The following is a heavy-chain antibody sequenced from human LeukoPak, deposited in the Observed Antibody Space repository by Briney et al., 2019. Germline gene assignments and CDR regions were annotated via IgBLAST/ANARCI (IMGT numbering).Heavy chain of an antibody. D-gene: IGHD2-15*01. CDR3: AREWAATFDY. CDR2: IYYSGST. J-gene: IGHJ4*02. CDR1: GYSISSGYY. Sequence: SETLSLTCTVSGYSISSGYYWGWIRQPPGKGLEWIGSIYYSGSTYYNPSLKSRVTISVDTSKNQFSLKLSSVTAADTAVYYCAREWAATFDYWGQGTLVTVSS. V-gene: IGHV4-38-2*02.